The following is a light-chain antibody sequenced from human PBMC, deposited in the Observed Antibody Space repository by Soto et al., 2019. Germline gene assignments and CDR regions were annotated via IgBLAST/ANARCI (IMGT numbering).Light chain of an antibody. CDR3: SLYTSENTYV. Sequence: SFLTQPPSVSGSPGQSVTISCTGTSTDFVSYNRVSWYQQPPGTAPKLIIYEASNRPSGVPDRFSGSKSGNTASLTISGLQAADEADYYCSLYTSENTYVFGTGTKVTVL. CDR1: STDFVSYNR. CDR2: EAS. J-gene: IGLJ1*01. V-gene: IGLV2-18*01.